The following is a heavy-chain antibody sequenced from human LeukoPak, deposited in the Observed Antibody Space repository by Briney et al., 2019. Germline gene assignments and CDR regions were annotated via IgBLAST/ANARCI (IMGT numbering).Heavy chain of an antibody. J-gene: IGHJ5*02. CDR1: GGSISSGDYY. CDR2: IYYSGST. CDR3: ARTADLVGYSSSWPNWFDP. V-gene: IGHV4-30-4*01. Sequence: SQTLSLTCTVSGGSISSGDYYWSWIRQPPGKGLEWIGYIYYSGSTYYNPSLKSRVTISVDTSKNQFSLKLSSVTAADTAVYYCARTADLVGYSSSWPNWFDPWGQGTLVTVSS. D-gene: IGHD6-13*01.